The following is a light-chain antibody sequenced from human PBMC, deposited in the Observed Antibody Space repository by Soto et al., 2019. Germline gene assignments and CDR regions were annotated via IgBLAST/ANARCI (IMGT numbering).Light chain of an antibody. CDR3: QQSYDRT. J-gene: IGKJ2*02. CDR2: AAS. V-gene: IGKV1-39*01. Sequence: DIPMTQSPSSLSASVGDRVTITCRASQSISSYLNWYQQKPGKAPKLLIYAASSLQSGVPSRFSGSGSGTDFTLTISSLQPEDFATYYCQQSYDRTFGQGTKLEIK. CDR1: QSISSY.